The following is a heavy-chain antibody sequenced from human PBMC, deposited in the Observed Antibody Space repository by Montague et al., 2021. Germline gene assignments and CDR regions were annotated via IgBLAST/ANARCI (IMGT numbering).Heavy chain of an antibody. CDR1: GGSISSNGYY. D-gene: IGHD3-16*01. Sequence: SETLSLTCTVSGGSISSNGYYWGWIRQPPGKGLEWIGSIHYSGSTYYNPSLKSRVTISVDTSKNQFSLKLNSVTAADTAVYYCARYDWITFAELMNDAFDIWGQGTLVAVSS. J-gene: IGHJ3*02. CDR3: ARYDWITFAELMNDAFDI. V-gene: IGHV4-39*01. CDR2: IHYSGST.